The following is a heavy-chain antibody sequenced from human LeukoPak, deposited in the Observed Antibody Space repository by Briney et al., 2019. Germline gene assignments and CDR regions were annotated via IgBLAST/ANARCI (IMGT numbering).Heavy chain of an antibody. J-gene: IGHJ4*02. CDR2: IYYSGST. V-gene: IGHV4-59*01. CDR3: ARDLTYYDSSGYYRGDYFDY. D-gene: IGHD3-22*01. CDR1: GGSISSYY. Sequence: PSETLSLTCTVSGGSISSYYWSWIRQPPGKGLEWIGYIYYSGSTNYNPSLKSRVAISVDTSKNQFSLKLSSVTAADTAVYYCARDLTYYDSSGYYRGDYFDYWGQGTLVTVSS.